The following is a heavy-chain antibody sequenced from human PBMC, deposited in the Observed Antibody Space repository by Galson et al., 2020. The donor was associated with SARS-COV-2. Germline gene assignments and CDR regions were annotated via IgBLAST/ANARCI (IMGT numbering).Heavy chain of an antibody. Sequence: GGSLRLSCAASGFTFSSYEMNWVRQAPGKGLEWVSYISSSGSTIYYADSVKGRFTISRDNAKNSLYLQMNSLRAEDTAVYYCARTSDGYYDSSGYYRSSEIDYWGQGTLVTVSS. CDR1: GFTFSSYE. D-gene: IGHD3-22*01. CDR2: ISSSGSTI. CDR3: ARTSDGYYDSSGYYRSSEIDY. V-gene: IGHV3-48*03. J-gene: IGHJ4*02.